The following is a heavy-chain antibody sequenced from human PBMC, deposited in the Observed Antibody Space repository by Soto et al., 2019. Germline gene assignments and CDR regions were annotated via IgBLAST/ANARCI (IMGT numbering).Heavy chain of an antibody. Sequence: QVQLVQSGAEMKKPGSSVKVSCQSSGGTFNTYAMNWVRQAPGQGPEWMGDISPMFGAANYAPKFQGRVTITADESTGTSYMQLRSLTSEDTALYFCAREVQVHTPAFVYWGQGTLVTVS. D-gene: IGHD3-10*01. J-gene: IGHJ4*02. V-gene: IGHV1-69*19. CDR1: GGTFNTYA. CDR2: ISPMFGAA. CDR3: AREVQVHTPAFVY.